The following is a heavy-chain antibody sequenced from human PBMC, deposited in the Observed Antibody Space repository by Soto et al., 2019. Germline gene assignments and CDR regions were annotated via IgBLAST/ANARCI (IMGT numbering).Heavy chain of an antibody. CDR1: GYTFTGYY. V-gene: IGHV1-2*02. Sequence: QVQLVQSGAEVKKAGASVKVSCKASGYTFTGYYMHWVRQAPGQGLEWMGWIDPNSGGTNYAQKFQGRVTMTRDTSITTAYMELSRLTFDDTAMYYCARDTPTCTLSSDNDYWGQGTLVTASS. J-gene: IGHJ4*02. CDR2: IDPNSGGT. D-gene: IGHD6-6*01. CDR3: ARDTPTCTLSSDNDY.